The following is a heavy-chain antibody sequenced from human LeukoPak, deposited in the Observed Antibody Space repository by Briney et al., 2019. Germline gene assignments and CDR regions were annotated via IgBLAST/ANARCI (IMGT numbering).Heavy chain of an antibody. CDR3: ARGYSSSWFRSNSGPNYYYYMDV. Sequence: GGSLRLSCAASGFTFSSYSMNWVRQAPGKGLEWVSSISSSSSYIYYADSVKGRFTISRDNAKNSLYLQMNSLRAEDTAVYYCARGYSSSWFRSNSGPNYYYYMDVWGKGTTVTISS. J-gene: IGHJ6*03. V-gene: IGHV3-21*04. CDR2: ISSSSSYI. D-gene: IGHD6-13*01. CDR1: GFTFSSYS.